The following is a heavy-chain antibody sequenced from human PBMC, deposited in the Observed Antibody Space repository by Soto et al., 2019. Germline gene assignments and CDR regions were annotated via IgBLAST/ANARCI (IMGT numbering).Heavy chain of an antibody. CDR2: ISGSGEST. Sequence: EVQLLESGGGLVQPGGSLRLSCAASGFTLSGYAMNWVRQAPGKGLEWVSVISGSGESTYYAASVMGRFTISRDNSNHSLYLQMNSLRAEDTAVYYCARRSSGWDFDYWGQGTLVTVSS. CDR1: GFTLSGYA. CDR3: ARRSSGWDFDY. D-gene: IGHD6-19*01. J-gene: IGHJ4*02. V-gene: IGHV3-23*01.